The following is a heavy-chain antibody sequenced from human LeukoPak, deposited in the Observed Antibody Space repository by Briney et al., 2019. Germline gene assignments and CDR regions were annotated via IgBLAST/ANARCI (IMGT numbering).Heavy chain of an antibody. D-gene: IGHD1-14*01. J-gene: IGHJ6*02. CDR1: GFTFSSNA. V-gene: IGHV3-23*01. CDR3: AKGRTSYYSYAIDI. Sequence: GGSLRLSCEASGFTFSSNAMSWVRQAPGKGLEWVSGIGGSGGNTDYADSVKGRFTISRDNSKNTLCLQMNSLRAEDTAVYYCAKGRTSYYSYAIDIWGQGTTVTVSS. CDR2: IGGSGGNT.